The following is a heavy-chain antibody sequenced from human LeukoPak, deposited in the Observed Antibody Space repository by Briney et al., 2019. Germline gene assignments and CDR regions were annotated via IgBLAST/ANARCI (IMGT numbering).Heavy chain of an antibody. D-gene: IGHD1-26*01. Sequence: PGGSLRLSCAASGFTFSSYWMHWVRQAPGKGLVWVSRINSDGSSTSYADSVKGRFTISRDNAKNTLYLQMNSLRAGDTAVYYCARGTYGLRIDNWFDPWGQGTLVTVSS. J-gene: IGHJ5*02. CDR3: ARGTYGLRIDNWFDP. CDR1: GFTFSSYW. V-gene: IGHV3-74*01. CDR2: INSDGSST.